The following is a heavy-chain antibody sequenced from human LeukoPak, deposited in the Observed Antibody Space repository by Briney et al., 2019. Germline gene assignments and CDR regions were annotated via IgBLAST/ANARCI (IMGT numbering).Heavy chain of an antibody. D-gene: IGHD6-13*01. CDR3: AKAARYSNTWYAY. CDR2: ISGNGDTT. Sequence: GGSLRLSCAASGFTFSSCAMNWVRQAPGKGLQWVSGISGNGDTTYYADSVKGRFTISRDSSKNTLYLQMNSLRAEDTAVYYCAKAARYSNTWYAYWGQGTLVTVSS. V-gene: IGHV3-23*01. CDR1: GFTFSSCA. J-gene: IGHJ4*02.